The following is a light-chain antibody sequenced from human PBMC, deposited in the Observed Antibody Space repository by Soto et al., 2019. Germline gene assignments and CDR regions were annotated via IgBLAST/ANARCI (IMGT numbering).Light chain of an antibody. CDR2: EAA. Sequence: EIVLTQSPATLSLSPGERATLSCRASQSVSSDVAWYQQKPGQAPRLLIYEAAHRATGIPARFSGSGFVTDFPLTNRRLDREDFPVYYCQQRSKCRLTCGGGTNVHLK. V-gene: IGKV3-11*01. J-gene: IGKJ4*01. CDR3: QQRSKCRLT. CDR1: QSVSSD.